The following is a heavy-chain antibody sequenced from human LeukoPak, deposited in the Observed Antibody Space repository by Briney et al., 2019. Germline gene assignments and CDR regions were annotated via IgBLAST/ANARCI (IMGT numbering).Heavy chain of an antibody. J-gene: IGHJ4*02. D-gene: IGHD5-18*01. CDR3: ARKRGYSYGHVDY. CDR1: GFTVSSNY. Sequence: PGGSLRLSCAASGFTVSSNYMSWVRQPPGKGLEWIGEINHSGSTNYNPSLKSRVTISVDTSKNQFSLKLSSVTAADTAVYYCARKRGYSYGHVDYWGQGTLVTVSS. CDR2: INHSGST. V-gene: IGHV4-34*01.